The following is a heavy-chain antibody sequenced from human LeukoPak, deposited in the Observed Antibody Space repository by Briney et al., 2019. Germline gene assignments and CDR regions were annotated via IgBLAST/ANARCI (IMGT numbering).Heavy chain of an antibody. D-gene: IGHD5-12*01. CDR3: ARSRVATDAFDI. CDR1: GGSISSGSYY. CDR2: IYTSGST. Sequence: PSETLSLTCTVSGGSISSGSYYWSWIRQPAGKGLEWIGRIYTSGSTNYDPSLKSRVTISVDTSKSQFSLKLSSVTAADTAVYYCARSRVATDAFDIWGQGTMVTVSS. V-gene: IGHV4-61*02. J-gene: IGHJ3*02.